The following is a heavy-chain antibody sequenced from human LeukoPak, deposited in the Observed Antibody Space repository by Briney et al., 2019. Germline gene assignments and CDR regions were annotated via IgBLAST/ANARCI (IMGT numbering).Heavy chain of an antibody. J-gene: IGHJ3*02. CDR2: INHSGST. CDR1: GGSFSGYY. Sequence: SETLSLTCAVYGGSFSGYYWSWIRQPPGKGLEWIGEINHSGSTNYNPSLKSRVTISVDTSKNQFSLKLSSVTAADTAVYYCARDYYYDSSGYGAFDIWGQGTMVTVSS. V-gene: IGHV4-34*01. D-gene: IGHD3-22*01. CDR3: ARDYYYDSSGYGAFDI.